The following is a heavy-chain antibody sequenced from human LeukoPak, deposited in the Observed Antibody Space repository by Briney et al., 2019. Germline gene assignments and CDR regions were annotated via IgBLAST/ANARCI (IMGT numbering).Heavy chain of an antibody. CDR2: ISSSGSTI. CDR1: GFTFSSYS. J-gene: IGHJ4*02. V-gene: IGHV3-21*04. D-gene: IGHD2-2*01. Sequence: KTGGSLRLSCAASGFTFSSYSMNWVRQAPGKGLEWVSSISSSGSTIYYADSVKGRFTISRDNAKDSLYLQMNSLRAEDTAVYYCARVGRYCSSTSCRYFDYWGQGTLVTVSS. CDR3: ARVGRYCSSTSCRYFDY.